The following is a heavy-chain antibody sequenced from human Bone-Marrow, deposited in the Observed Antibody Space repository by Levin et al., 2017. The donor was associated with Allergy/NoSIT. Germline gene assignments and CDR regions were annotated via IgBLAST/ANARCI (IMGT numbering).Heavy chain of an antibody. CDR2: IYYSGST. CDR1: GGSIISSSYY. V-gene: IGHV4-39*01. D-gene: IGHD6-13*01. J-gene: IGHJ4*02. Sequence: SETLSLTCTVSGGSIISSSYYWGWIRQPPGKGLEWIGSIYYSGSTYYNPSLKSRVTISVDTSKNQFSLKLSSVTAADTAVYYCASWDGGCSWDPYEYWGQGTLVTVSS. CDR3: ASWDGGCSWDPYEY.